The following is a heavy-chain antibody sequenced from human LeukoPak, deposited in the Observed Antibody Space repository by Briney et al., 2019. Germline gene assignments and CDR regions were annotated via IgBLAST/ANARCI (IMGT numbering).Heavy chain of an antibody. CDR2: INPNSGGT. CDR1: GYTLTELS. CDR3: ARVDTAMGRNFDY. V-gene: IGHV1-2*06. J-gene: IGHJ4*02. Sequence: ASVKVSCKVSGYTLTELSMHWVRQAPGQGLEWMGRINPNSGGTNYAQKFQGRVTMTRDTSISTAYMELSRLRSDDTAVYYCARVDTAMGRNFDYWGQGTLVTVSS. D-gene: IGHD5-18*01.